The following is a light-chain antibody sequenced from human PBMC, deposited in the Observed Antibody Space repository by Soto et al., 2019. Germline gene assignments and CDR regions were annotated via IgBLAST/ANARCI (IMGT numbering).Light chain of an antibody. CDR3: QQYNAWPPHT. J-gene: IGKJ2*01. Sequence: VMTQFPATLSASPGERVALSCRPSQRVNNRLAWYQQRPGQAPRLLIYSATLRAAGVPDRFTGRGSGTEFTLIISSLQSEDYGVYYCQQYNAWPPHTFGQGTRVE. V-gene: IGKV3D-15*01. CDR2: SAT. CDR1: QRVNNR.